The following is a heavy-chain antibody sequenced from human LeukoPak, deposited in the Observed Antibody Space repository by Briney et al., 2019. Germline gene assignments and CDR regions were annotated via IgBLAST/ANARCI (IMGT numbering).Heavy chain of an antibody. Sequence: GASVTVSCKASGYTFTNYGISWVRQAPGPGLEWIGGISAYNGNTNYAQKLQGRVTMTTDTSTSTAYMELRNVRSDDTGVYDCARSRMASGDVFDYWGQGTLVTVSS. CDR3: ARSRMASGDVFDY. CDR2: ISAYNGNT. CDR1: GYTFTNYG. J-gene: IGHJ4*02. D-gene: IGHD5-24*01. V-gene: IGHV1-18*01.